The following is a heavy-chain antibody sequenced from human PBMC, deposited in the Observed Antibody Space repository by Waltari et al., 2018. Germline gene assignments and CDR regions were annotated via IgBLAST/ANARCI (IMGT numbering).Heavy chain of an antibody. CDR3: ARGPYNFWSGYSFEY. J-gene: IGHJ4*02. CDR1: GFTVSDGY. Sequence: EVQLVETGGGLIQPGGSLRLSCAASGFTVSDGYITWVRPAPGKGLEGVSLIHSGGSTFYADSVKGRFTISRDYSKNTLYLQMNSLRAEDSALYYCARGPYNFWSGYSFEYWGQGTLVTVSS. D-gene: IGHD3-3*01. V-gene: IGHV3-53*02. CDR2: IHSGGST.